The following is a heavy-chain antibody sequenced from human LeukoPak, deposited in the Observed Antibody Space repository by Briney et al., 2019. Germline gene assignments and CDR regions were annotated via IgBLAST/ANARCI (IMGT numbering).Heavy chain of an antibody. CDR2: IIPIFGTA. J-gene: IGHJ4*02. CDR1: GGTFISYA. D-gene: IGHD3-22*01. V-gene: IGHV1-69*05. Sequence: SVKVSCKASGGTFISYAISWVRQAPGQGLEWMGGIIPIFGTANYAQKFQGRVTITTDESTSTAYMELSSLRSEDTAVYYCARGSKGSGYFLYFDYWGQGTLVTVSS. CDR3: ARGSKGSGYFLYFDY.